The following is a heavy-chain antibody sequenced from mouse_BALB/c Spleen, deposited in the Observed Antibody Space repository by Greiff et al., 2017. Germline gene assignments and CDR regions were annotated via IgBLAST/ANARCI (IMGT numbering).Heavy chain of an antibody. Sequence: QVQLQQSGAELVRPGSSVKISCKASGYAFSSYWKNWVKQRPGQGLEWIGQIYPGDGDTNYNGKFKGKATLTADKSSSTAYMQLSSLTSEDSAVYFCARLYGNYNAMDDWGQGTSVTVSS. CDR1: GYAFSSYW. D-gene: IGHD2-1*01. CDR3: ARLYGNYNAMDD. J-gene: IGHJ4*01. V-gene: IGHV1-80*01. CDR2: IYPGDGDT.